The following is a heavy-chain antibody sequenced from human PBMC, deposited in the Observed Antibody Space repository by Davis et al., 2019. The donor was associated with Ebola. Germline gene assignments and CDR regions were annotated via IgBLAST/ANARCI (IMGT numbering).Heavy chain of an antibody. D-gene: IGHD1-1*01. CDR2: IKQDGSEK. Sequence: PGGSLRLSCAASGFTFNTYWMSWVRQAPGKGLEWVANIKQDGSEKYYVDSVKGRFTFSRDNAKNSLHLQMDSLRAEDTAVYYCARRAFDNYYFDYWGQGTLVTVSS. J-gene: IGHJ4*02. V-gene: IGHV3-7*03. CDR1: GFTFNTYW. CDR3: ARRAFDNYYFDY.